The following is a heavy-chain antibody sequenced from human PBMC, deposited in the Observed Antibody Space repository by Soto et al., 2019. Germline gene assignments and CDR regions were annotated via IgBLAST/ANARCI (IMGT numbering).Heavy chain of an antibody. CDR3: AREGAYSSPTNWFDP. V-gene: IGHV4-39*02. J-gene: IGHJ5*02. Sequence: SETLSLTCTVSGGSISSSFHYWGWTRQPPGKGLEWIGSIYYRGNTYYNPSLKSRVTISVDTSKNQFSLKLSSVTAADTAVYYCAREGAYSSPTNWFDPWGQGTLVT. CDR1: GGSISSSFHY. CDR2: IYYRGNT. D-gene: IGHD6-13*01.